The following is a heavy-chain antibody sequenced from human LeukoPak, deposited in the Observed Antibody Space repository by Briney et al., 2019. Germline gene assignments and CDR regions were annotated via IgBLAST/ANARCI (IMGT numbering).Heavy chain of an antibody. J-gene: IGHJ6*02. D-gene: IGHD6-13*01. CDR3: ASPKEGGIAAAGTFVWNV. V-gene: IGHV1-69*01. CDR1: GGTFISYA. Sequence: SVEVSCKASGGTFISYAISWVRQAPGQGLEWMGGIIPIFGTANYAQKFQGRVTITADESTSTAYMELSSLRSEDTAVYYCASPKEGGIAAAGTFVWNVWGQGTTVTVSS. CDR2: IIPIFGTA.